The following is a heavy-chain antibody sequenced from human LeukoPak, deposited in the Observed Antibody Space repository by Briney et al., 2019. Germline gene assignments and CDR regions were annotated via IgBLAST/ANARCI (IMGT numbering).Heavy chain of an antibody. D-gene: IGHD6-13*01. V-gene: IGHV3-30-3*01. CDR1: GFTFSSYA. J-gene: IGHJ4*02. CDR2: ISYDGSNK. CDR3: ARGDSSSWWFDY. Sequence: GGSLRLSCAASGFTFSSYAMHWVRQAPGKGLEWVAVISYDGSNKYYADSVKGRFTISRDNSKNTLYLQMNSLRAEDTAVYYCARGDSSSWWFDYWGQGTLVTVSS.